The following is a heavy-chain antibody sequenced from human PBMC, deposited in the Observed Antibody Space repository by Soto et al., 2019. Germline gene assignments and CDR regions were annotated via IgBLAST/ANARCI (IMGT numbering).Heavy chain of an antibody. CDR3: ACQRYGDFDVYRFDD. V-gene: IGHV5-10-1*01. Sequence: PGXSLKISCKGSGYSFTSYWISWVRQMPGKGLEWMGRIDPSDSYTNYSPSFQGHVTISADKSISTAYLQWSSLKASDTAMYYCACQRYGDFDVYRFDDSGQGTLVPVSS. CDR2: IDPSDSYT. CDR1: GYSFTSYW. J-gene: IGHJ4*02. D-gene: IGHD4-17*01.